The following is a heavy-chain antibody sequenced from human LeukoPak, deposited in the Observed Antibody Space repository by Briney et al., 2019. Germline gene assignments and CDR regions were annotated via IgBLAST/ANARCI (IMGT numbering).Heavy chain of an antibody. V-gene: IGHV3-48*03. CDR1: GFTFRTYE. CDR2: ISGSDTTV. CDR3: ARDKIGCYGWFDP. J-gene: IGHJ5*02. D-gene: IGHD2-2*01. Sequence: GGSLRLSCVASGFTFRTYEMNWVRQAPGKGLEWVSYISGSDTTVYYADSVRGRFTISRDNAKSSLYLQMNSLRAEDTAVYYCARDKIGCYGWFDPWGQGTLVTVSS.